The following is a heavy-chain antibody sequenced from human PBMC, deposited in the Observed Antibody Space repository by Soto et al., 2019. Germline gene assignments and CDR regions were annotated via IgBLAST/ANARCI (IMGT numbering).Heavy chain of an antibody. CDR2: IYYSGST. D-gene: IGHD3-3*01. CDR1: RGSISSGTNY. J-gene: IGHJ6*02. CDR3: ARGNDDSWSAYQLLYGMDV. V-gene: IGHV4-39*02. Sequence: SETLSLTCTVSRGSISSGTNYWAWIRQPPGKGLEWIANIYYSGSTFYNPSLKSRVTISLDTSKNQFSLKMSSVTAADTAVYYCARGNDDSWSAYQLLYGMDVWGQGTAVTVSS.